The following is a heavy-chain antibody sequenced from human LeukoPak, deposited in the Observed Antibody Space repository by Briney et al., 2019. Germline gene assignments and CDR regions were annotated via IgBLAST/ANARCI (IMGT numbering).Heavy chain of an antibody. D-gene: IGHD2-21*02. J-gene: IGHJ4*02. CDR2: TYPGDSDT. CDR1: GYSFTNYW. Sequence: GESLKISCKGSGYSFTNYWIGWVRQMPGKGLEWMGITYPGDSDTTYNPSFQGQVTFSADRSNSTAYVQWSSLKASDTAMYYCARYKYCGGDCYNFDYWGQGTLVTVSS. V-gene: IGHV5-51*01. CDR3: ARYKYCGGDCYNFDY.